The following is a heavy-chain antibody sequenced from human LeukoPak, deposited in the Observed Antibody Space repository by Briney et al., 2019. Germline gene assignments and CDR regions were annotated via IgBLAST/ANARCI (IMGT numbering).Heavy chain of an antibody. CDR2: IRYDGSDE. D-gene: IGHD4-23*01. V-gene: IGHV3-30*02. J-gene: IGHJ4*02. Sequence: HSGGSLRLSCAASGFTFSSYGMHWVRQAPGKGLEWVAFIRYDGSDENYADSVKGRFTISRDNSKNTLYLQMNSLRAEDTAVYYCAKEGGNPEWYFDYWGQGTLVTVSS. CDR3: AKEGGNPEWYFDY. CDR1: GFTFSSYG.